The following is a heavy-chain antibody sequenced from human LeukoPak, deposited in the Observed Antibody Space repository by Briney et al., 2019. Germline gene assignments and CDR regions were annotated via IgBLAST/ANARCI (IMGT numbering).Heavy chain of an antibody. V-gene: IGHV4-34*01. CDR3: ARRYYYNLGSFPFDF. D-gene: IGHD3-10*01. J-gene: IGHJ4*02. Sequence: SETLSLTCAVSGGPFSGYFWSWIRQSSGKGLEWMGEIHNSGTTNYNPSLNSRVTISEDTSKNQFYLNLSSVTAADTAVYYCARRYYYNLGSFPFDFWGQGTLVTVSS. CDR1: GGPFSGYF. CDR2: IHNSGTT.